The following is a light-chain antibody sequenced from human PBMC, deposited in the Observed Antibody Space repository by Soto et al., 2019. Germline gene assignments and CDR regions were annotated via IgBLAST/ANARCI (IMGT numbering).Light chain of an antibody. CDR1: QSLSNN. CDR2: DAS. CDR3: QQYNNWPLT. Sequence: EIVMTQSPATLSVSPGERAALSCRASQSLSNNLAWYQQKPAQAPRLLIYDASTRATGIPARFSGSGSGTEFTLTISSLQSEDFAVYYCQQYNNWPLTFGGGTKVEIK. V-gene: IGKV3-15*01. J-gene: IGKJ4*01.